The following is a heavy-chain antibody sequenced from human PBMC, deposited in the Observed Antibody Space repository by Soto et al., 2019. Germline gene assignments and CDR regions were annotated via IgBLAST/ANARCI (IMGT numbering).Heavy chain of an antibody. Sequence: SETLSLTCTVSGGSISSYYWSWIRQPPGKGLEWIGYIYYSGSTNYNPSLKSRVTISVDTSKNQFSLKLSSVTAADTAVYYCARGPEAGPYYYYYMDVWGKGTTVTVSS. V-gene: IGHV4-59*08. J-gene: IGHJ6*03. CDR2: IYYSGST. CDR1: GGSISSYY. D-gene: IGHD6-13*01. CDR3: ARGPEAGPYYYYYMDV.